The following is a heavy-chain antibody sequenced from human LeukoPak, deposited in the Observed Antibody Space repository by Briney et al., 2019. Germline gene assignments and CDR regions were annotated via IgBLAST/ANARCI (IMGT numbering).Heavy chain of an antibody. J-gene: IGHJ4*02. Sequence: GGSLRLSCAASGFTVSSNYMSWVRQAPGKGLEWVLVLYSGGDTYYADSVKGRFTISRDNSKNTLYLQMNSLRVEDTAVYYCARDGYYWHYWGQGTLVTVSS. V-gene: IGHV3-66*01. CDR2: LYSGGDT. D-gene: IGHD1-1*01. CDR1: GFTVSSNY. CDR3: ARDGYYWHY.